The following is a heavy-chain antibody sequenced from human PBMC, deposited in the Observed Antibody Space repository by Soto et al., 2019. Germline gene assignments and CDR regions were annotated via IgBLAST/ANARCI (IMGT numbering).Heavy chain of an antibody. Sequence: EVQLVESGGGLVKPGGSLRLSCAASGFTFSSYSMNWVRQAPGKGLEWVSSISSSSSYIYYADSVKGRFTISRDNAKNSLYLQMNSLTAEDTAVYYCARDRIMITFGDWGQGTLVTVSS. D-gene: IGHD3-16*01. CDR3: ARDRIMITFGD. V-gene: IGHV3-21*01. CDR1: GFTFSSYS. J-gene: IGHJ4*02. CDR2: ISSSSSYI.